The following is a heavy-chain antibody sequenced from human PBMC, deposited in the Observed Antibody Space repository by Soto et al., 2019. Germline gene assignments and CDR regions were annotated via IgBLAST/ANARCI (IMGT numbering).Heavy chain of an antibody. CDR1: GGSISSSTYY. CDR3: ASKFGELLADAFDS. J-gene: IGHJ3*02. D-gene: IGHD3-10*01. CDR2: FFIGGNT. Sequence: SETLSLTCTVSGGSISSSTYYWGWMRQPPGKGLEWIASFFIGGNTYYNPSLKSQVTISVDTSKNQFSLKLSSVTAADTAVYYCASKFGELLADAFDSWGQGTMVTVSS. V-gene: IGHV4-39*01.